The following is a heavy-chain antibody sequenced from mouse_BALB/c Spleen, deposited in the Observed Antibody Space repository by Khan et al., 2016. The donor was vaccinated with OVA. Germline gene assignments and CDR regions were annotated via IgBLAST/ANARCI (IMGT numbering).Heavy chain of an antibody. CDR1: GYTFTDNY. Sequence: LLESGPELVKPGASVKISCKASGYTFTDNYINWVKQKPGQGLEWIGWIYPGSGNTKYNEKFKGKATLTVDTSSSKAYMHLSSLQSEDTAVXFSARGSCYGSSLFDYWGQGTTLTVSS. CDR3: ARGSCYGSSLFDY. D-gene: IGHD1-1*01. V-gene: IGHV1-84*02. J-gene: IGHJ2*01. CDR2: IYPGSGNT.